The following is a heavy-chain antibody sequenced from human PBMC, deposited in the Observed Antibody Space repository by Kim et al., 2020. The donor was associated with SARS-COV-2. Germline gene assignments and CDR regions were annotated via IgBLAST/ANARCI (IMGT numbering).Heavy chain of an antibody. CDR1: GGSFSGYY. V-gene: IGHV4-34*01. D-gene: IGHD1-26*01. Sequence: SETLSLTCAVYGGSFSGYYWSWIRQPPGKGLEWIGEINHSGSTNYNPSLKSRVTISVDTSKNQFSLKLSSVTAADTAVYYCARHISLPGPSRKWAHNTYYFDYWGQGTLVTVSS. J-gene: IGHJ4*02. CDR3: ARHISLPGPSRKWAHNTYYFDY. CDR2: INHSGST.